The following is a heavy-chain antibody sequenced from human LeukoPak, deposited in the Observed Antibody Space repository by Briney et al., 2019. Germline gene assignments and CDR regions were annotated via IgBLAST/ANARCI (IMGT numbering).Heavy chain of an antibody. CDR1: GYTFTGYY. Sequence: ASVKVSFKASGYTFTGYYMHWVRQAPAQGREWVGWIKPNSGGTNYAQRFQGRVTMTRDTSISTGDMELRRLRSGDRAVYYCARAVLDWNKPIDYGGEGTLVT. CDR3: ARAVLDWNKPIDY. CDR2: IKPNSGGT. D-gene: IGHD1/OR15-1a*01. V-gene: IGHV1-2*02. J-gene: IGHJ4*02.